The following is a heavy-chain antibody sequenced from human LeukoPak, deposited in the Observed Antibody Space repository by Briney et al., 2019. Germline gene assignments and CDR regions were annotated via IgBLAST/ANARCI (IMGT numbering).Heavy chain of an antibody. Sequence: SGGSLRLSCAASGFTFDDYAMHWVRQAPGKGLEWVSGISWNSGSIGYADSVKGRFTISRDNAKNSLYLQMNSLRAEDTALYYYAKAASGSYQSDSFDIWGQGTMVTVSS. CDR1: GFTFDDYA. J-gene: IGHJ3*02. CDR3: AKAASGSYQSDSFDI. D-gene: IGHD1-26*01. V-gene: IGHV3-9*01. CDR2: ISWNSGSI.